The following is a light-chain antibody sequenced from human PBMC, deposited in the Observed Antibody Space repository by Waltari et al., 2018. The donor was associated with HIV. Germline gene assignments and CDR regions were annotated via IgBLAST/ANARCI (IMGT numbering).Light chain of an antibody. CDR2: NNY. CDR1: NSNIVSNT. Sequence: QSVLTQPPSASGTPGQRVTIACSGSNSNIVSNTVNWYKQVPGTAPKLLIYNNYERPSGVPDRFSGSKSGSSASLAISGLQSEDDGDYYCAAWDGSLLGVLFGGGTKLTVL. V-gene: IGLV1-44*01. J-gene: IGLJ2*01. CDR3: AAWDGSLLGVL.